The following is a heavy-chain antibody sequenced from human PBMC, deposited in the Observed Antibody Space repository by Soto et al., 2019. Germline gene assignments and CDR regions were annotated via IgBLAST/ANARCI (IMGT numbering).Heavy chain of an antibody. V-gene: IGHV3-9*01. CDR1: GFTFDDYA. J-gene: IGHJ4*02. CDR3: AKDSRISLYYFDY. CDR2: ISWNSGSI. Sequence: EVQLVESGGGLVQPGRSLRLSCAASGFTFDDYAMHWVRQAPGKGLEWVSGISWNSGSIGYADSVKGRFTISRDNAKNSLYLQMNSLRAEDTALYYCAKDSRISLYYFDYWGQGTLVTVSS.